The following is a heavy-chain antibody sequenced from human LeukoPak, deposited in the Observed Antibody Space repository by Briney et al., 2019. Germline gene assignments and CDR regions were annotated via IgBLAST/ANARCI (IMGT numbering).Heavy chain of an antibody. Sequence: SETLSLTCAVYGGSFRGYYWSWIRQPPGKGLEWIGEINHSGSTNYNPSLKSRVTISVDTSKNQFSLKLSSVTAADTAVYYCARGHKGSGITFGGVIVPDYWGQGTLVTVSS. J-gene: IGHJ4*02. V-gene: IGHV4-34*01. D-gene: IGHD3-16*02. CDR2: INHSGST. CDR3: ARGHKGSGITFGGVIVPDY. CDR1: GGSFRGYY.